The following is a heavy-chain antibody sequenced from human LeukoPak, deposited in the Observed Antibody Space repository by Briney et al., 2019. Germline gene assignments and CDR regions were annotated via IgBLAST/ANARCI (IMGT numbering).Heavy chain of an antibody. V-gene: IGHV4-34*01. CDR1: GGSFSGYY. D-gene: IGHD3-10*01. Sequence: SETLSLTCTVSGGSFSGYYWSWIRQPPGKGLEWIGEINHSGSTNYNPSLKSRVTISVDTSKNQFSLKLSSVTAADTAVYYCARGESQIIWFGENYFDYWGQGTLVTVSS. CDR3: ARGESQIIWFGENYFDY. J-gene: IGHJ4*02. CDR2: INHSGST.